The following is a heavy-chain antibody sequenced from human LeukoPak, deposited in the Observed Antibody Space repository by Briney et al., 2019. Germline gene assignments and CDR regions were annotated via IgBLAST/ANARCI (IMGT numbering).Heavy chain of an antibody. D-gene: IGHD1-1*01. Sequence: GRSLRLSCAASGFTFSDYYMSWIRQAPGKGLEWVSYISSSGSTIYYADSVKGRFTISRDNAKNSLYLQMNSLRAEDTAVYYCARGPPRGKYYYMDVWGKGTTVTVSS. CDR1: GFTFSDYY. J-gene: IGHJ6*03. CDR2: ISSSGSTI. CDR3: ARGPPRGKYYYMDV. V-gene: IGHV3-11*04.